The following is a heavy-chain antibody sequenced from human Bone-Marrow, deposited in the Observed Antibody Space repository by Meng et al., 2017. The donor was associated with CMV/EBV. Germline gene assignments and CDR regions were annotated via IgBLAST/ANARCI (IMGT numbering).Heavy chain of an antibody. Sequence: QVQWVQSGAEVKKPWASVKVSCKASGYTFTSYDINSVRQAAGQGLEWMGWMNPNSGNTDYAQKFQGRVTMTRNISKSTAYMDLSSLRSEDTAVYYCATGVADFEYWGQGTLVTVSS. J-gene: IGHJ4*02. CDR1: GYTFTSYD. CDR2: MNPNSGNT. D-gene: IGHD6-19*01. V-gene: IGHV1-8*01. CDR3: ATGVADFEY.